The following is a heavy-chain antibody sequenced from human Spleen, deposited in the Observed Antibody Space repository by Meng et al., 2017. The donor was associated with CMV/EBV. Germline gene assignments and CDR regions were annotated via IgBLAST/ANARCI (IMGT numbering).Heavy chain of an antibody. Sequence: ASVKVSCKASSYIFTNYGISWVRQAPGQGLEWMGWRSAYNGFTNYAQKFQDRVTMTTDTSTSTAYMELRSLRSDDTAVYYCARDQGDWNDVSWFDPWGHGTLVTVSS. J-gene: IGHJ5*02. D-gene: IGHD1-1*01. CDR3: ARDQGDWNDVSWFDP. V-gene: IGHV1-18*01. CDR1: SYIFTNYG. CDR2: RSAYNGFT.